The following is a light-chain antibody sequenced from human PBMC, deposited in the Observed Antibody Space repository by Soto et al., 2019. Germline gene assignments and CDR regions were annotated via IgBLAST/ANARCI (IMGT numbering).Light chain of an antibody. CDR3: ASWDDTMNGWV. J-gene: IGLJ3*02. CDR1: NSNIGSNN. CDR2: NKS. Sequence: QPVLTQPASASGTPGQRTTISCSGSNSNIGSNNVNWYQQLPGTAPRVLIYNKSQRPSGVPDRFSGSKSGTSASLAISGLQAEDEADYYCASWDDTMNGWVFGGGTKLTVL. V-gene: IGLV1-44*01.